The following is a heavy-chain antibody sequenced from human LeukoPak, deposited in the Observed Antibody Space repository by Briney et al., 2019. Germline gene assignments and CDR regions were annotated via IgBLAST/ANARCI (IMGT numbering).Heavy chain of an antibody. CDR3: ARPSYLGWFDP. J-gene: IGHJ5*02. CDR1: GGSISSSSSY. Sequence: SETLSLTCTVSGGSISSSSSYWGWIRQPPGKGLEWIGSIYYSGSTYYNPSLKSRVTISVDTSKNQFSLKLSSVTAADTAVYYCARPSYLGWFDPWGQGTLVTVSS. V-gene: IGHV4-39*01. D-gene: IGHD3-16*01. CDR2: IYYSGST.